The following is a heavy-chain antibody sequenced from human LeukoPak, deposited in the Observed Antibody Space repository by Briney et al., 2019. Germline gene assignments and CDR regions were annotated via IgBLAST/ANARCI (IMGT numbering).Heavy chain of an antibody. CDR3: ARDQARIAAALGMDV. CDR2: TYLRGNT. Sequence: PSGTLSLTCAISGGSITSSNWWTWVRQPPGKGLEWVGETYLRGNTNYNPSLESRVSISVDESKTQLSLRLECVTAADTAVYYCARDQARIAAALGMDVWGQGTTVTVSS. D-gene: IGHD6-13*01. J-gene: IGHJ6*02. V-gene: IGHV4-4*02. CDR1: GGSITSSNW.